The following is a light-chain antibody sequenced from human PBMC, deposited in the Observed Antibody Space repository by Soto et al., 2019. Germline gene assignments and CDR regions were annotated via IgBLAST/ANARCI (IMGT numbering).Light chain of an antibody. J-gene: IGLJ3*02. CDR3: GTWDSSLSAWV. V-gene: IGLV2-23*01. CDR2: EGS. Sequence: QSALTQPASVSGSPGQSITISCTGTSSDVGNYNLVSWYQQHPGKAPKLMIYEGSKRPSGVSNRFSGSKSGNTASLTISGLQAGDEADYYCGTWDSSLSAWVFGGGTKVTVL. CDR1: SSDVGNYNL.